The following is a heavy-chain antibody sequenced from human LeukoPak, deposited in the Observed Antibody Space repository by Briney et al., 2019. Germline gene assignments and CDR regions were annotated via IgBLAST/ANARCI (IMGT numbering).Heavy chain of an antibody. J-gene: IGHJ4*02. CDR1: GYTFTGYY. CDR2: INPNSGGT. V-gene: IGHV1-2*02. D-gene: IGHD6-19*01. CDR3: ARSVVAGSGNFDY. Sequence: ASVKVSCKASGYTFTGYYMHWVRQASGQGLEWMGWINPNSGGTKTAQTFQGRVTMTRDTSISTAYMELSRLRSDDTAVYFCARSVVAGSGNFDYWGQGTLVTVSS.